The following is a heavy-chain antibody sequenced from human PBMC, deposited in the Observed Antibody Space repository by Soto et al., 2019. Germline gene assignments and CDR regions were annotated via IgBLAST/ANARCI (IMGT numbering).Heavy chain of an antibody. D-gene: IGHD5-12*01. Sequence: QVQLVQSGAEVKKPGSSVKVSCKASGGTFSSYAISWVRQAPGQGLEWMGGIIPIFGTANYAQKFQGRVTITADESTSTAYMERSSLISEDTAVYYCHRLEMATTHGPLDYWGQGTLVTVSS. V-gene: IGHV1-69*12. CDR2: IIPIFGTA. J-gene: IGHJ4*02. CDR1: GGTFSSYA. CDR3: HRLEMATTHGPLDY.